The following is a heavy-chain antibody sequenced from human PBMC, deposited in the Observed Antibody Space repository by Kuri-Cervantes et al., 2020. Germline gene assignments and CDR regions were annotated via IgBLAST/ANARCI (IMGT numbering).Heavy chain of an antibody. CDR2: IKQDGSEK. D-gene: IGHD6-6*01. V-gene: IGHV3-7*04. Sequence: GESLKISCVASGFIFNNAWMSWVRQAPGKGLEWVANIKQDGSEKYYVDSVKGRFTISRDNAKNSLYLQMNSLRAEDTAVYYCARGHIAARPFVMDVWGKGTTVTVSS. J-gene: IGHJ6*04. CDR3: ARGHIAARPFVMDV. CDR1: GFIFNNAW.